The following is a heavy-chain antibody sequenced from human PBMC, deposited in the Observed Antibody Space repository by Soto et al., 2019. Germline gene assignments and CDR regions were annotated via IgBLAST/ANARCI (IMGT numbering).Heavy chain of an antibody. Sequence: GGSLRLSCAASGFTFSSYAMSWVRQAPGKGLEWVSAISGSGDSTYYADSVKGRFTISRDNSKNTLYLQMNSLRAEDTALYYCAKGEYCGSTSCYYYYMDVWGKGTTVTVSS. V-gene: IGHV3-23*01. J-gene: IGHJ6*03. CDR2: ISGSGDST. CDR1: GFTFSSYA. CDR3: AKGEYCGSTSCYYYYMDV. D-gene: IGHD2-2*01.